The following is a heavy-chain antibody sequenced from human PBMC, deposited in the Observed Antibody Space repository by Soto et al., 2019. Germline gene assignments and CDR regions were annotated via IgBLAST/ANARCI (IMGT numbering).Heavy chain of an antibody. CDR2: IDPSDSYT. CDR3: GSGSYYYYYYYGMDV. D-gene: IGHD3-10*01. Sequence: GESLKISCKGSGYSFTSYWISWVRQMPGKGLEWMGRIDPSDSYTNYSPSFQGHVTISADKSISTAYLQWSSLKASGTAMYYYGSGSYYYYYYYGMDVWGQGTTVTVSS. V-gene: IGHV5-10-1*01. CDR1: GYSFTSYW. J-gene: IGHJ6*02.